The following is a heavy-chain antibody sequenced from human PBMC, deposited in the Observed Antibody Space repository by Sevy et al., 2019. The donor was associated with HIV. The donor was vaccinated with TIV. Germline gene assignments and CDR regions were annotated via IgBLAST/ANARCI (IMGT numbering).Heavy chain of an antibody. CDR3: ARGGYYDSSGYYIPAESPSAFDI. CDR2: IYSGGST. J-gene: IGHJ3*02. D-gene: IGHD3-22*01. Sequence: GGSLRLSCAASGFTVSSNYMSWVRQAPGKGLEWVSVIYSGGSTYYADPVKGRFTISRDNSKNTLYLQMNSLRAEDTAVYYCARGGYYDSSGYYIPAESPSAFDIWGQGTMVTVSS. CDR1: GFTVSSNY. V-gene: IGHV3-53*01.